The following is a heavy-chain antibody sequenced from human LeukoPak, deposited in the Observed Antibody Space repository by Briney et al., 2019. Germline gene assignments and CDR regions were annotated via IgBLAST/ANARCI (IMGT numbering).Heavy chain of an antibody. D-gene: IGHD3-10*01. CDR3: ARDLEVRGVTSYGMDV. CDR2: IRAYNGNT. V-gene: IGHV1-18*01. CDR1: GYTFTSYG. J-gene: IGHJ6*02. Sequence: ASVKVSCKASGYTFTSYGISWVRQAPGQGREWMGWIRAYNGNTNYAQKLQGRGTMTTDTSTSTAYMELRSLRSEDTAVYYCARDLEVRGVTSYGMDVWGQGTTVTVSS.